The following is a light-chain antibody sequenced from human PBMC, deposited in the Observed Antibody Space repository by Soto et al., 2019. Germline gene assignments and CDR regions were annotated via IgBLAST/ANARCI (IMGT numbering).Light chain of an antibody. Sequence: EIVLTQSPDTLSLSPGERATLSCRASQSVRSNYLAWYQQKPGQAPRFLIYDASSRATGIPDRFSGSGSGTDFTLTISRLEPEDFAVSYCQQYGSSPLTFGGGTKVEIK. CDR1: QSVRSNY. CDR2: DAS. V-gene: IGKV3-20*01. CDR3: QQYGSSPLT. J-gene: IGKJ4*01.